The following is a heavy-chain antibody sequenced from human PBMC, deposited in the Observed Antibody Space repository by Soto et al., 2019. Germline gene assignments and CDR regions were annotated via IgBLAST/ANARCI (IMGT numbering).Heavy chain of an antibody. CDR1: GGSISSYY. CDR2: IYTSGST. CDR3: ARSSSGPRGGFGMDV. D-gene: IGHD6-13*01. J-gene: IGHJ6*02. V-gene: IGHV4-4*07. Sequence: QVQLQESGPGLVKPSETLSLTCTVSGGSISSYYWSWIRQLAGKGLEWIGRIYTSGSTNYTPSLKTRVTMSVDTSKNQVSLRLSSVTAADTAVYYCARSSSGPRGGFGMDVWGQGTTVTVAS.